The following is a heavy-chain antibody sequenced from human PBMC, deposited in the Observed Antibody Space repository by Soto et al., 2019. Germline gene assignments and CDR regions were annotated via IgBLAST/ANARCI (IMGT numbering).Heavy chain of an antibody. D-gene: IGHD3-22*01. V-gene: IGHV1-18*01. CDR3: ARKWDYYDSSGYRFFAFDI. CDR2: ISAYNGNT. J-gene: IGHJ3*02. Sequence: ASVKVSCKASGYTFTSYGISWVRQAPGQGLEWMGWISAYNGNTNYAQKFQGRVTITRDTSASTAYMELSSLRSEDTAVYYCARKWDYYDSSGYRFFAFDIWGQGTMVTVSS. CDR1: GYTFTSYG.